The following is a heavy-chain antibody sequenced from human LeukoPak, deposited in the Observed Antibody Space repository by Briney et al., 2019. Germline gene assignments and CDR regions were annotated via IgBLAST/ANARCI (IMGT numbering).Heavy chain of an antibody. CDR1: GFTFSSYN. CDR3: ARDPYSGSYGNYYYYFMDV. J-gene: IGHJ6*03. Sequence: PGGSLRLSCAASGFTFSSYNMNWVRQAPGKGLEWVSSITSGSSYIYYADSVKGRFTISRDNAKNSLYLQMNSLRAEDTAVYYCARDPYSGSYGNYYYYFMDVWGKGTTVTVSS. V-gene: IGHV3-21*01. CDR2: ITSGSSYI. D-gene: IGHD1-26*01.